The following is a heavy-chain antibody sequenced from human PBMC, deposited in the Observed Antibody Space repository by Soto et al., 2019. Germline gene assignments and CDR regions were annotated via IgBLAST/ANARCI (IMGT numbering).Heavy chain of an antibody. D-gene: IGHD3-10*01. CDR3: AGGSGSPYYYYYGMDV. J-gene: IGHJ6*02. Sequence: GGSLRLSCAASGFTFSSYAMSWVRQAPGKGLEWVSAISGSVGSTYYADSVKGRFTISRDNSKNTLYLQMNSLRAEDTAVYYCAGGSGSPYYYYYGMDVWGQGTTVTVSS. CDR2: ISGSVGST. V-gene: IGHV3-23*01. CDR1: GFTFSSYA.